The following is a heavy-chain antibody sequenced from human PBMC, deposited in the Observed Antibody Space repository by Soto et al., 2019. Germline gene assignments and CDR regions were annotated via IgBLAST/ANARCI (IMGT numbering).Heavy chain of an antibody. CDR1: GGTFSSNA. J-gene: IGHJ6*02. Sequence: SVKVSCKASGGTFSSNAISWVRQAPGQGLEWMGGIIPMFGTPTYAQKFQGRVTITADESTSTVYMVLRSLRSEDTAVYYCATPLVVVRPPLGHYFGMDIWGQGTTVTVSS. V-gene: IGHV1-69*13. CDR2: IIPMFGTP. CDR3: ATPLVVVRPPLGHYFGMDI. D-gene: IGHD2-2*01.